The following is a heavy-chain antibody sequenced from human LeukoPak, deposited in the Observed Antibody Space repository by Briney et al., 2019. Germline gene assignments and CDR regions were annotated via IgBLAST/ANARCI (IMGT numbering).Heavy chain of an antibody. V-gene: IGHV3-21*01. CDR3: ARESTVGELNFDY. CDR1: GFTFSSYS. J-gene: IGHJ4*02. D-gene: IGHD1-26*01. Sequence: GGSLRLSCAASGFTFSSYSMNWVRQAPGKGLEWVSSISSSSGYIYYADSVKGRFTISRDNAKNSLYLQMNSLRAEDTAVYYCARESTVGELNFDYWGQGTLVTVSS. CDR2: ISSSSGYI.